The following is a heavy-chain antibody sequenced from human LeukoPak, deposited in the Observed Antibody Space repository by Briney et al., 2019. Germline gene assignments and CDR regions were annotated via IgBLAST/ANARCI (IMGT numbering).Heavy chain of an antibody. Sequence: PGGSLRLSCAASGFTFSSYWMHRVRQAPGKGLVWISRINSDGSSTTYADSVKGRFTISRDNAKNTLSLQMNSLRAEDTAVYYCVRLSWELGDGGVTWGQGTLVTVSS. D-gene: IGHD1-26*01. CDR2: INSDGSST. CDR1: GFTFSSYW. V-gene: IGHV3-74*01. J-gene: IGHJ5*02. CDR3: VRLSWELGDGGVT.